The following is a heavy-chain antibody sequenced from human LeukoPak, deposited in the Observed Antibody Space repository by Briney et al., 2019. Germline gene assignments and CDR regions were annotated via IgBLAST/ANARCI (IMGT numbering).Heavy chain of an antibody. CDR2: IYYSGST. D-gene: IGHD6-13*01. V-gene: IGHV4-39*07. CDR3: ARERLDFIAAAVHYYYYMDV. CDR1: GGSISSSSYY. Sequence: KPSETLSLTCTVSGGSISSSSYYWGWIRQPPGKGLEWIGSIYYSGSTYYNPSLKSRVTISVDTSKNQFSLKLSSVTAADTAVYYCARERLDFIAAAVHYYYYMDVWGKGTTVTVSS. J-gene: IGHJ6*03.